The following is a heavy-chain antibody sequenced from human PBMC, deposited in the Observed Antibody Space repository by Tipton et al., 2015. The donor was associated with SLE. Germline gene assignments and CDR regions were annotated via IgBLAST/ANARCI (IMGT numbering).Heavy chain of an antibody. J-gene: IGHJ4*02. Sequence: SLRLSCAASGFTFSSYTMSWVRQAPGKGLEWVSGISDTTYYADSVKGRFTISRDNSKNTLYLQMSSLRAEDTALYYCARDMGIVEYWGQGTLVTVSS. CDR3: ARDMGIVEY. D-gene: IGHD2-21*01. V-gene: IGHV3-23*01. CDR2: ISDTT. CDR1: GFTFSSYT.